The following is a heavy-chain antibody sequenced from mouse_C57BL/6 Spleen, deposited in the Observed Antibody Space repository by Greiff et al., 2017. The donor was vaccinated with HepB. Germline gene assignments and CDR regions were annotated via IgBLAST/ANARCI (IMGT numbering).Heavy chain of an antibody. J-gene: IGHJ4*01. V-gene: IGHV5-17*01. CDR3: ARNYYGRAMDY. CDR2: ISSGSSTI. CDR1: GFTFSDYG. Sequence: DVKLVESGGGLVKPGGSLKLSCAASGFTFSDYGMHWVRQAPEKGLEWVAYISSGSSTIYYADTVKGRFTISRDNAKNTLFLQMTSLRSEDTAMYYCARNYYGRAMDYWGQGTSVTVSS. D-gene: IGHD1-1*01.